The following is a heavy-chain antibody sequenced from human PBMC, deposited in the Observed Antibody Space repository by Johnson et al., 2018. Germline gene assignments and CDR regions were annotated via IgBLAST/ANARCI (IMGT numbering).Heavy chain of an antibody. CDR1: GFTFSSYG. J-gene: IGHJ3*02. CDR2: ISYDGSTE. Sequence: QVQLVESGGGVVQPGRSLRLSCAASGFTFSSYGMHWVRQAPGEGLEWVAIISYDGSTEYYTDSVKGRFTISRDNAKNSLYLQMNSLRAEATAVYYCARPHCEDKIWGQGTMVTVSS. CDR3: ARPHCEDKI. V-gene: IGHV3-30*03.